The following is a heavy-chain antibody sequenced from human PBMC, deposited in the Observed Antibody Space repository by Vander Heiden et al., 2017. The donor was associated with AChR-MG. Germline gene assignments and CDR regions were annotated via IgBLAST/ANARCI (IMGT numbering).Heavy chain of an antibody. Sequence: QVQLQESRLRLVKPSQTLSLTCPVPGGSISSGSYYRSWIRQPAGKGLEWIGRIYASWSTNYNPYLKSRVTVSVDTSKNQFSLKLSSVTAAETAVYYCARIHYVILRPDISYYCYGMDVWGQGNTVTVSS. V-gene: IGHV4-61*02. D-gene: IGHD3-9*01. J-gene: IGHJ6*02. CDR1: GGSISSGSYY. CDR3: ARIHYVILRPDISYYCYGMDV. CDR2: IYASWST.